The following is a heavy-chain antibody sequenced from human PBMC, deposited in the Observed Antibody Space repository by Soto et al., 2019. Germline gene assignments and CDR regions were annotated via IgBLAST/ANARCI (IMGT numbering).Heavy chain of an antibody. CDR1: GGTFSSYA. CDR3: ARGAVLRFLEWLSSGVWFDP. Sequence: RASVKVSCKASGGTFSSYAISWVRQAPGQGLEWMGGIIPIFGTANYAQKFQGRVTITADKSTSTAYMELSSLRSEDTAVYYCARGAVLRFLEWLSSGVWFDPWGQGTLVTVSS. D-gene: IGHD3-3*01. V-gene: IGHV1-69*06. CDR2: IIPIFGTA. J-gene: IGHJ5*02.